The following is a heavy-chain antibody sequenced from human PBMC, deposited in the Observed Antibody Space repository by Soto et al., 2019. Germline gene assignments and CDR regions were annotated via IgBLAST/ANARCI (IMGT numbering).Heavy chain of an antibody. Sequence: ASVKVSCKASGYTFTSYGISWLRQSPGQGLEWMGWISAYNGNTNYAQKLQGRVTMTTDTSTSTAYMELRSLRSDDTAVYYCARVIITIFGVVIPPGYWGQGTLVTVSS. CDR3: ARVIITIFGVVIPPGY. J-gene: IGHJ4*02. CDR1: GYTFTSYG. D-gene: IGHD3-3*01. V-gene: IGHV1-18*04. CDR2: ISAYNGNT.